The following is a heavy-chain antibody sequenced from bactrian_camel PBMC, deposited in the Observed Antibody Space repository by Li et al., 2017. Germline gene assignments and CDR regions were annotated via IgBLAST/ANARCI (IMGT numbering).Heavy chain of an antibody. V-gene: IGHV3S40*01. CDR3: RKDNVLGRPDY. CDR1: GYTYASNC. Sequence: VQLVESGGASVQAGESLRLSCVVSGYTYASNCMSWARQAPGKGLEWVSGINGGGDVTHYADSVKGRFTISRDNAKNTLYLQLNSLKTEDTAMYYCRKDNVLGRPDYSGQGTQVTVS. D-gene: IGHD1*01. J-gene: IGHJ4*01. CDR2: INGGGDVT.